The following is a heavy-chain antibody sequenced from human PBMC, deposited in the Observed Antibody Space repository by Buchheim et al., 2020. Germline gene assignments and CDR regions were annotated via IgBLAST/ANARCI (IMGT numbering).Heavy chain of an antibody. V-gene: IGHV4-59*01. J-gene: IGHJ6*02. CDR1: GGSISSYY. Sequence: QVQLQESGPGLVKPSETLSLTCTVSGGSISSYYWSWIRQPPGKGLEWIGYIYYSGSTNYNPSLKSRVTISVDTSKNQFSLKLSSVTAADPAVYYCARADYDFWSGTYYYYGMDVWGQGTT. CDR3: ARADYDFWSGTYYYYGMDV. D-gene: IGHD3-3*01. CDR2: IYYSGST.